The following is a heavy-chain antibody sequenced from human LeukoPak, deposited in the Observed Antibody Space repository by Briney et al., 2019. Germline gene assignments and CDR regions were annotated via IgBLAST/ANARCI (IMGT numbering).Heavy chain of an antibody. D-gene: IGHD2-21*01. CDR3: TRYGDYPFDY. CDR1: GLTFSDAG. CDR2: IRSKANSYAT. J-gene: IGHJ4*02. V-gene: IGHV3-73*01. Sequence: GGSVRLSCAASGLTFSDAGMHWVGQASGKGLEWVGRIRSKANSYATAYAASVKGRFTISRDDSKNTAYLQMNSLKTEDTAVYYCTRYGDYPFDYWGQGTLVTVSS.